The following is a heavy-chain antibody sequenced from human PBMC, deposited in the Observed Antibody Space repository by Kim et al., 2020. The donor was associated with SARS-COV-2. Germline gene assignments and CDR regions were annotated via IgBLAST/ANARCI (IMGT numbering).Heavy chain of an antibody. CDR1: GYSFTSYW. CDR2: IYPGDSDT. J-gene: IGHJ4*02. Sequence: GESLKITCKGSGYSFTSYWIGWVHQMPGKGLEWMGIIYPGDSDTRYSPSFQGQVTISADKSISTAYLQWSSLKASDTAMYYCARRRGLSGGVFDYWGQGTLVTVSS. D-gene: IGHD3-16*01. V-gene: IGHV5-51*07. CDR3: ARRRGLSGGVFDY.